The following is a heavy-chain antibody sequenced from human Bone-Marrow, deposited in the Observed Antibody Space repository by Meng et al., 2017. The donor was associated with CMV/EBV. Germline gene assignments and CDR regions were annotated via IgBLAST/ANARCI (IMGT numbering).Heavy chain of an antibody. J-gene: IGHJ6*02. V-gene: IGHV1-69*05. CDR2: IIPIFGTA. CDR3: AGGLAAPYYYYYGMDV. D-gene: IGHD2-15*01. Sequence: GTFSSYAISWVRQAPGQGLEWMGGIIPIFGTANDAQKFQGRVTITTDESTSTAYMELSSLRFEDTAVYYCAGGLAAPYYYYYGMDVWGQGTTVTVSS. CDR1: GTFSSYA.